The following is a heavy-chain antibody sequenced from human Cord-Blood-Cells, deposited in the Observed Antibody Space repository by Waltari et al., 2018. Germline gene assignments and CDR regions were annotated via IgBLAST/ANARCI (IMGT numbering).Heavy chain of an antibody. J-gene: IGHJ4*02. V-gene: IGHV3-30*18. Sequence: QVQLVESGGGVVQPGRSLRLSCAASGFTFSSYGMPWVRQAPGKGLEWVAVISYDGSNKYYADSVKGRFTISRDNSKNTLYLQMNSLRAEDTAVYYCAKIHGLGPTGDYWGQGTLVTVSS. CDR1: GFTFSSYG. D-gene: IGHD2-8*02. CDR3: AKIHGLGPTGDY. CDR2: ISYDGSNK.